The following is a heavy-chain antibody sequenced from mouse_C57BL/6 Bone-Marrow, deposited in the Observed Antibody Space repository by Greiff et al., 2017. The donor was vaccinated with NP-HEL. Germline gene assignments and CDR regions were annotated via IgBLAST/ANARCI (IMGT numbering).Heavy chain of an antibody. J-gene: IGHJ3*01. CDR1: GFTFSDYG. V-gene: IGHV5-17*01. Sequence: EVQLVESGGGLVKPGGSLKLSCAASGFTFSDYGMHWVRQAPEKGLEWVAYISSGSSTIYYADTVKGRFTISRDNAKNTLFLQMTSLRSEDTAMYYCARGATVVAPRFAYWGQGTLSLSLQ. D-gene: IGHD1-1*01. CDR3: ARGATVVAPRFAY. CDR2: ISSGSSTI.